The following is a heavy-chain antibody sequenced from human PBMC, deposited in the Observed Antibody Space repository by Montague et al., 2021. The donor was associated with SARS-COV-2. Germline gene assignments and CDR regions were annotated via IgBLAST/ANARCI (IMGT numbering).Heavy chain of an antibody. CDR2: IYYSGST. V-gene: IGHV4-59*01. D-gene: IGHD2-15*01. Sequence: SETLSLTCTVSGGSISSYYWSWIRQPPGKGLEWIGYIYYSGSTNYNPSLKSRVTISVDTSKNQFSLKLSSVTAADTAVYYCARRSLGYCSGGSCYSVYDYWGQGTLVTVSS. CDR3: ARRSLGYCSGGSCYSVYDY. CDR1: GGSISSYY. J-gene: IGHJ4*02.